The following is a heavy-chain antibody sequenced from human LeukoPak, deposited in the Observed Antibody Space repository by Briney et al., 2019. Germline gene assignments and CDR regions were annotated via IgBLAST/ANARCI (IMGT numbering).Heavy chain of an antibody. Sequence: SETLSLTCTVSGDSISSYYWSWIRQPPGKGLEWIGYIYYSGSTNYNPSLKSRVTISVDTSKKQFSLKLSSVTAADTAVYYCAGNFYGSGNHNWFDPWGQGTLVTVSS. J-gene: IGHJ5*02. CDR1: GDSISSYY. D-gene: IGHD3-10*01. CDR2: IYYSGST. CDR3: AGNFYGSGNHNWFDP. V-gene: IGHV4-59*08.